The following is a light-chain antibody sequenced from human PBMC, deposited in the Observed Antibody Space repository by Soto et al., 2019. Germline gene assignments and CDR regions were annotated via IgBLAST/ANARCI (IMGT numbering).Light chain of an antibody. CDR1: SSDVGGDNH. Sequence: ALTQPASVSGSPGQSITISCRGISSDVGGDNHVSWYQQYPGKAPKLMIYEVSDRPSGVSNRFSGSKSGNTASLTISGLQAEDEADYYCSSYTSSFRRVFGTGTKLTVL. V-gene: IGLV2-14*01. CDR3: SSYTSSFRRV. CDR2: EVS. J-gene: IGLJ1*01.